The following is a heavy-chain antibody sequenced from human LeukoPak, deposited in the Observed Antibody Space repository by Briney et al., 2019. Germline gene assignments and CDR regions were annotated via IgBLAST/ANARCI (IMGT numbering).Heavy chain of an antibody. CDR2: IKSKTDGGTT. CDR3: TTDVMTWTTY. J-gene: IGHJ4*02. Sequence: GGSLRLSCAASEFTFSTAWMSWVRQAPGKGLEWVGRIKSKTDGGTTDYAAPVKGRITISRDDSRNTLYLQMNSLKTEDTAVYYCTTDVMTWTTYWGQGTLVTVSS. D-gene: IGHD4-11*01. V-gene: IGHV3-15*01. CDR1: EFTFSTAW.